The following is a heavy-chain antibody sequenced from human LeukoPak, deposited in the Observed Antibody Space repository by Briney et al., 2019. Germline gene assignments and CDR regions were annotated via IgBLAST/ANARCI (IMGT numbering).Heavy chain of an antibody. J-gene: IGHJ3*02. V-gene: IGHV3-33*08. Sequence: GGSLRLSCAVSGFTVSSYNMHWVRQAPGKGLEWVAVIWYDGSNKYYADSVKGRFTISRDNSKNTLYLQMNSLRAEDTAVYYCARSRTVGAFDIWGQGTMVTVSS. CDR2: IWYDGSNK. CDR1: GFTVSSYN. D-gene: IGHD4-11*01. CDR3: ARSRTVGAFDI.